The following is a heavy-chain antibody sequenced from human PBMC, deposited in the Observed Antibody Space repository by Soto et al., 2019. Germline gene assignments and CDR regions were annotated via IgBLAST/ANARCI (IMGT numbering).Heavy chain of an antibody. CDR2: IFYSGST. CDR3: ARGAADTAMVDS. D-gene: IGHD5-18*01. V-gene: IGHV4-59*07. J-gene: IGHJ4*02. CDR1: GGSIRSYY. Sequence: SDTLSLTCTVSGGSIRSYYWTWIRQPPGKGLEWLGYIFYSGSTFYNPSLKGRVTISIHTSKSQFSLQLTSVTAADTAVYYCARGAADTAMVDSWGQGTLVTVSS.